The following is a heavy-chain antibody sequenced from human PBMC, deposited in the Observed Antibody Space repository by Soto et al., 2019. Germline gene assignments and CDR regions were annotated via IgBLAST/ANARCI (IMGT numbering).Heavy chain of an antibody. CDR2: IYYSGST. CDR3: ARGGCSSTSCEGDFDY. V-gene: IGHV4-30-4*01. D-gene: IGHD2-2*01. J-gene: IGHJ4*02. CDR1: GGSISSGDYY. Sequence: QVQLQESGPGLVKPSQTLSLTCTVSGGSISSGDYYWSWIRQPPGKGLEWIGYIYYSGSTYYNPSLKSRVTISVDTSKSQFSLKLSSVTAADTAVYYCARGGCSSTSCEGDFDYWGQGTLVTVSS.